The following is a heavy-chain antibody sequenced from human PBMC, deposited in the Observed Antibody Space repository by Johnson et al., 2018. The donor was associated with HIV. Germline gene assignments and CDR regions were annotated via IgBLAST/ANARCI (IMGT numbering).Heavy chain of an antibody. D-gene: IGHD3-16*01. CDR3: ARDSVGARGAFDI. CDR1: GFTFSTYV. Sequence: QVQLVESGGGVVQPGRSLRLSCAASGFTFSTYVMYWVRQAPGKGLEWVALISHDGSNDYCADSVKGRFTISRDNAKNSLYLQMNSLRAEDTALYYCARDSVGARGAFDIWGQGTMVTVSS. CDR2: ISHDGSND. J-gene: IGHJ3*02. V-gene: IGHV3-30*03.